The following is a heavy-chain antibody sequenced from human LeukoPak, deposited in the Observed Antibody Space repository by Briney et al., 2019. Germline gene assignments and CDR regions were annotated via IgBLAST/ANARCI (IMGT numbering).Heavy chain of an antibody. V-gene: IGHV3-7*01. J-gene: IGHJ4*02. CDR3: ARERMYSGSGSTYPYYDY. Sequence: PGGSLRLSCAASGFTVSVNSLSWVRQAPGKGLEWVANIKPDGSEKYVMDSVKGRFTISRDNAKNALYLEMNSLRAEDTAEYFCARERMYSGSGSTYPYYDYWGQGTLVTVSS. CDR2: IKPDGSEK. CDR1: GFTVSVNS. D-gene: IGHD3-10*01.